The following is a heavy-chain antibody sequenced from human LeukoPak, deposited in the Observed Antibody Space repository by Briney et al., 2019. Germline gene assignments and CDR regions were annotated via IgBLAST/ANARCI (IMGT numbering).Heavy chain of an antibody. V-gene: IGHV3-23*01. D-gene: IGHD1-14*01. CDR2: ISGSGATT. Sequence: GGSLRLSCAASGFTFSSYAMSWVRQAPGKGLEWVSGISGSGATTYYADSVKGRFTISRDNSKNTLYLQMNSLRDEDTAVYYCAKRSGSPRPEYFDYWGQGTLVTVSS. CDR3: AKRSGSPRPEYFDY. CDR1: GFTFSSYA. J-gene: IGHJ4*02.